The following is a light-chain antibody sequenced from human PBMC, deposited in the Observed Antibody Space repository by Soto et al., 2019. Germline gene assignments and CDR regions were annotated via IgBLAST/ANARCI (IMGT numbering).Light chain of an antibody. CDR2: KSS. J-gene: IGKJ1*01. Sequence: DIQLTQSPSTLSGSVGDRVTITCRASQTISSWLAWYQQKPGKAPKLLIYKSSTLKSGVPSSFSCSGSGTEFTLTISSLQPYDFSTYYCQHYNSYSEAFGQWTKVELK. CDR1: QTISSW. CDR3: QHYNSYSEA. V-gene: IGKV1-5*03.